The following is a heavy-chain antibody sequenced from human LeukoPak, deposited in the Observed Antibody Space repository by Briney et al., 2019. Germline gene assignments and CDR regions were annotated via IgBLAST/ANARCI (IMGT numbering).Heavy chain of an antibody. CDR3: ARSAAGDYYFDY. V-gene: IGHV3-30-3*01. CDR2: ISYDGSNK. Sequence: GGSLRLSCAASGFTFSSYAMHWVRQAPGKGLEWVAVISYDGSNKYYADSVKGRFTISRDNSKNTLYLQMNSLRAEDTAVYYCARSAAGDYYFDYWGQGTLVTVSS. J-gene: IGHJ4*02. CDR1: GFTFSSYA. D-gene: IGHD6-13*01.